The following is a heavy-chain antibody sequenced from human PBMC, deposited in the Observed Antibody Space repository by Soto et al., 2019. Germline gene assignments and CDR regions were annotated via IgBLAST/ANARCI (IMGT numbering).Heavy chain of an antibody. D-gene: IGHD6-19*01. CDR3: ARDSTGYSSGSYYYYYGMDV. Sequence: XESLTLACPASSFTFSSYYMHWVRQAPGKGLEWVAVISYDGSNKYYADSVKGRFTISRDNSKNTLYLQMNSLRAEDTAAYYCARDSTGYSSGSYYYYYGMDVWGQGTTVTVSS. J-gene: IGHJ6*02. V-gene: IGHV3-30-3*01. CDR2: ISYDGSNK. CDR1: SFTFSSYY.